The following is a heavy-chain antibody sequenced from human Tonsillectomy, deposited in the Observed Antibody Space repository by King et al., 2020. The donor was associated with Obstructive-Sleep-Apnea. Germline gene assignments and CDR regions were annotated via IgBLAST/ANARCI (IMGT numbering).Heavy chain of an antibody. J-gene: IGHJ4*02. V-gene: IGHV3-15*01. CDR2: IKSKGGGGTT. Sequence: VQLVESGGGLVKPGESLRLSCVVSGITFRDAWVNWVRQAPGRGLEWVGLIKSKGGGGTTEYAAPVKGRFTISRDDSTNTVYLQMSSLKVEDTAVYFCAHVRSVKCCGLQWWGQGTLVTVAS. D-gene: IGHD2-15*01. CDR3: AHVRSVKCCGLQW. CDR1: GITFRDAW.